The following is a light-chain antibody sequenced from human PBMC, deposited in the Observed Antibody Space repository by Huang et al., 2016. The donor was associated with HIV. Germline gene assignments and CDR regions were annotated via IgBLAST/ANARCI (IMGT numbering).Light chain of an antibody. CDR1: QRVGNN. Sequence: EIVMTQSPTTLSASPGERVTLYCSASQRVGNNVAWYQQRPGQAPRLLIYGASNRPTSIPARFRGSGSGTEFTLTISSLQSEDVAVYYCLHYDNWPPYTFGQGTKLEMK. CDR3: LHYDNWPPYT. CDR2: GAS. V-gene: IGKV3-15*01. J-gene: IGKJ2*01.